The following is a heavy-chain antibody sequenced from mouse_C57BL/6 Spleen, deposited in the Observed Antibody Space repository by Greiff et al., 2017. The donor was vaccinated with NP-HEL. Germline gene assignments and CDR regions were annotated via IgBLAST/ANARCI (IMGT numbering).Heavy chain of an antibody. CDR2: INYDGSST. CDR1: GFTFSDYY. Sequence: EVKLVESEGGLVQPGSSMKLSCTASGFTFSDYYMAWVRQVPEKGLEWVANINYDGSSTYYLDSLKSRFIISRDNAKNILYLQMSSLKSEDTATYYCAREREVYYGSSYFDYWGQCTTLTVSS. J-gene: IGHJ2*01. CDR3: AREREVYYGSSYFDY. V-gene: IGHV5-16*01. D-gene: IGHD1-1*01.